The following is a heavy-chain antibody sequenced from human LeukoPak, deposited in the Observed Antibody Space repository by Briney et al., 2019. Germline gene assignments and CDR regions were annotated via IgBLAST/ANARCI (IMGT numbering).Heavy chain of an antibody. CDR3: ATRMYTNYGFDY. V-gene: IGHV4-39*01. CDR1: GASINSGTYY. D-gene: IGHD4-11*01. J-gene: IGHJ4*02. CDR2: IYSSGST. Sequence: SETLSLTCTVSGASINSGTYYWGWIRQPPGKGLEWIGSIYSSGSTYYNPSLKSRVTISVDTSKNQFSLKLTSVPAADTAVYYCATRMYTNYGFDYWAREPWSPSPQ.